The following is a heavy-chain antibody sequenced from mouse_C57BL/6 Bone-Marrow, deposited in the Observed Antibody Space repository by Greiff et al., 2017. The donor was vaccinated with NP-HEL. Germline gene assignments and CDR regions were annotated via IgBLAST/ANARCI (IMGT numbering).Heavy chain of an antibody. V-gene: IGHV1-55*01. CDR3: AREAFITTVVDY. J-gene: IGHJ2*01. D-gene: IGHD1-1*01. CDR1: GYTFTSYW. CDR2: IYPGSGST. Sequence: QVQLQQPGAELVKPGASVKMSCKASGYTFTSYWITWVKQRPGQGLEWIGDIYPGSGSTNYNEKFKSKATLTVDTSSSTAYMQLISLTSEDSAVDYCAREAFITTVVDYWGQGTTLTVSS.